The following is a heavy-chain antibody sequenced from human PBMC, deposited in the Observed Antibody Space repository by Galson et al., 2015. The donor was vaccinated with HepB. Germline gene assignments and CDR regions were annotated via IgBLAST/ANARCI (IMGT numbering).Heavy chain of an antibody. CDR1: GFTFSSYA. Sequence: SLRLSCATSGFTFSSYAMSWVRQAPGKGLEWVSGIGGSGGSTYYADSVKGRFTISRDNSKNTVYLQVNSLRAEDTAVYYCAKNEARVAPRGIDYWGQGTLVTVSS. V-gene: IGHV3-23*01. CDR2: IGGSGGST. J-gene: IGHJ4*02. D-gene: IGHD1-1*01. CDR3: AKNEARVAPRGIDY.